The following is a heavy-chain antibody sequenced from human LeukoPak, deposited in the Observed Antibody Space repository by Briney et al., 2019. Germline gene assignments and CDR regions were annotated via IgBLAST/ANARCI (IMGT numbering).Heavy chain of an antibody. D-gene: IGHD2-15*01. Sequence: SVKVSCKASGGTFSSYAISWVRQAPGQGLEWMGRIIPIIGIANYAQKFQGRVTITADKSTSTAYMELSSLRSEDTAVYYCARDLGSGADLGFDYWGQGTLVTVSS. J-gene: IGHJ4*02. V-gene: IGHV1-69*04. CDR1: GGTFSSYA. CDR2: IIPIIGIA. CDR3: ARDLGSGADLGFDY.